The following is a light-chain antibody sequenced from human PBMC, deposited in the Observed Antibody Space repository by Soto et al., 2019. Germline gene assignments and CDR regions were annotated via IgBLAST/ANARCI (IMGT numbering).Light chain of an antibody. CDR1: QSISRW. CDR3: QQYNDSFGYT. J-gene: IGKJ2*01. V-gene: IGKV1-5*03. Sequence: DIQLTQSPSTLSASVGDRVTITCRASQSISRWLAWYQQKPGTAPKLLISGASTLENGVPSRFSCIRSGTEFTLTVSSLQPDDVATYYCQQYNDSFGYTFGQGPKVHIK. CDR2: GAS.